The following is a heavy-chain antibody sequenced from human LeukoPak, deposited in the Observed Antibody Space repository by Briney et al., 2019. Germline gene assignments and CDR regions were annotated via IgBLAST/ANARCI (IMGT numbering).Heavy chain of an antibody. J-gene: IGHJ4*02. V-gene: IGHV4-34*01. Sequence: KPSETLSLTCAVYGGSFSGYYWSWIRQPPGKGLEWIGEINHSGSTNYNPSLKSRVTISVDTSKNQFFLKLSSVTAADTAVYYCARQDTAMVVIDYWGQGTLVTVSS. D-gene: IGHD5-18*01. CDR3: ARQDTAMVVIDY. CDR2: INHSGST. CDR1: GGSFSGYY.